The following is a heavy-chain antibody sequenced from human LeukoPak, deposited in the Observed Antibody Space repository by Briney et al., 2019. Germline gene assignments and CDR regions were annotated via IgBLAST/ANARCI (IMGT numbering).Heavy chain of an antibody. CDR1: GYTLTSYG. D-gene: IGHD5-24*01. Sequence: APVKVSCKASGYTLTSYGISWVRQAPGQGLEWMGWISAYNGNTNYAQKLQGRVTLTRDMSTSTDYLELSSLRSEDTAVYYCARDNSVRDEAWWFNPWGQGTLVTVSS. CDR3: ARDNSVRDEAWWFNP. J-gene: IGHJ5*02. CDR2: ISAYNGNT. V-gene: IGHV1-18*01.